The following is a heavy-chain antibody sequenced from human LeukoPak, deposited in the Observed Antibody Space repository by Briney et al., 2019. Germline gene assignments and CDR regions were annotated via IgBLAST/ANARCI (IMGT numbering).Heavy chain of an antibody. CDR3: ARDWDILTGYDAFDI. CDR1: GYTFTGYY. D-gene: IGHD3-9*01. Sequence: GASVKVSCKASGYTFTGYYMHWVRQAPGQGLEWMGWINPNSGGTNYAQNFQGRVTMTRDTSISTAYMELSRLRSDDTAVYYCARDWDILTGYDAFDIWGQGTMVTVSS. CDR2: INPNSGGT. V-gene: IGHV1-2*02. J-gene: IGHJ3*02.